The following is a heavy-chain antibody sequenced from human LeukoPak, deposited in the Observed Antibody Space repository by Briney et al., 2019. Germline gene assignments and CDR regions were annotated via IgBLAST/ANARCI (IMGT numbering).Heavy chain of an antibody. Sequence: VGSLRLSCAASRFTFSSYAMHCVRQAPGKGLGCVADISYEGSNKYYADSVKGRLPISRGNSKTTLYLQMNSLRAEDTAVYYCARVAHPAELLRWGYYYNGMDVWGQGTTVTVSS. CDR3: ARVAHPAELLRWGYYYNGMDV. J-gene: IGHJ6*02. D-gene: IGHD3-10*02. V-gene: IGHV3-30*14. CDR2: ISYEGSNK. CDR1: RFTFSSYA.